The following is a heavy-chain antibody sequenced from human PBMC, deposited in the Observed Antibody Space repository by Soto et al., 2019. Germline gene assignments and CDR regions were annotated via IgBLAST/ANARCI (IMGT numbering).Heavy chain of an antibody. V-gene: IGHV3-23*01. CDR1: GFTFSSYA. J-gene: IGHJ4*02. Sequence: PGGSLRLSCAASGFTFSSYAMSWVRQAPGKGLEWVSAISGSGGSTYYADSVKGRFTISRDNSKNTLYLQMNSLRAEDTAVYYCAKDLVPTVTRGSPLDGIDYWGQGTLVTVSS. CDR2: ISGSGGST. D-gene: IGHD4-17*01. CDR3: AKDLVPTVTRGSPLDGIDY.